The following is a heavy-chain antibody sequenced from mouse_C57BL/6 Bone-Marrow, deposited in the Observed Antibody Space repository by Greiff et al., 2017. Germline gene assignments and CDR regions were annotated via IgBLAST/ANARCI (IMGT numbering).Heavy chain of an antibody. CDR2: IDPSDSYT. D-gene: IGHD2-1*01. Sequence: QVQLQQPGAELVMPGASVKLSCKASGYTFTSYWMHWVKQRPGQGLEWIGEIDPSDSYTNYNQKFKGKSTLTVDKSSSTAYMQLSSLTSEDSAVYYCARSGGGNYPRAYWGQGTLVTVSA. V-gene: IGHV1-69*01. CDR3: ARSGGGNYPRAY. J-gene: IGHJ3*01. CDR1: GYTFTSYW.